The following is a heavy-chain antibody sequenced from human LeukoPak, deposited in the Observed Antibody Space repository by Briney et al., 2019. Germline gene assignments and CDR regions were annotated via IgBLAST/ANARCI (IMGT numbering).Heavy chain of an antibody. CDR3: ARTAYCGGDCSSPLDAFDI. V-gene: IGHV3-7*04. CDR2: IKQDGSEK. D-gene: IGHD2-21*02. Sequence: GGSLRLSCAASGFTFSSYWMSWVRQAPGKGLEWVANIKQDGSEKYYVDSVKGRFTISRDNAKNSLYLQMNSLRAEDTAVYYCARTAYCGGDCSSPLDAFDIWGQGTMVSVSS. CDR1: GFTFSSYW. J-gene: IGHJ3*02.